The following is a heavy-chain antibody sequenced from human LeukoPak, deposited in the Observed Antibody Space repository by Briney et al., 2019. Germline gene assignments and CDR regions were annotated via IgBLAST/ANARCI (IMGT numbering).Heavy chain of an antibody. V-gene: IGHV3-30*18. CDR2: ISYDGSNK. Sequence: PGGSLRLSCAASGFTFSSYGMHWVRQAPGKGLEWVAVISYDGSNKYYADSVKGRFTISRDNSKSTLYLQMNSLRAEDTAVYYCAKGGHLLLWFGESPLNFDYWGQGTLVTVSS. J-gene: IGHJ4*02. CDR1: GFTFSSYG. D-gene: IGHD3-10*01. CDR3: AKGGHLLLWFGESPLNFDY.